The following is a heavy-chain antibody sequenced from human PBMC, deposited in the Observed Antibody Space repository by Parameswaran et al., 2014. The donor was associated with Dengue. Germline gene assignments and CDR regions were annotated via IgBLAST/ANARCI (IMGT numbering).Heavy chain of an antibody. Sequence: WIRQPPGKGLEWVSYISNSGSDIYYADSVKGRFTISRDNAKNSLYLQMNSLRAEDTAVYYCARDIGYGDCGFDPWGQGTLVTVSS. CDR2: ISNSGSDI. D-gene: IGHD4-17*01. CDR3: ARDIGYGDCGFDP. V-gene: IGHV3-11*01. J-gene: IGHJ5*02.